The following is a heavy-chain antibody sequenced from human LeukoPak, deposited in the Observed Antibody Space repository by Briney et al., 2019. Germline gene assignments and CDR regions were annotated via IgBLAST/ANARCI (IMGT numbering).Heavy chain of an antibody. CDR2: IRYDGSNK. D-gene: IGHD1-26*01. J-gene: IGHJ4*02. Sequence: GGSLRLSCAASGFTFSSYGMHRVRQAPGKGLEWVAFIRYDGSNKYYADSVKGRFTISRDNSKNTLYLQMNSLRAEDTAVYYCAKEGYSGSYEVFDYWGQGTLVTVSS. CDR3: AKEGYSGSYEVFDY. CDR1: GFTFSSYG. V-gene: IGHV3-30*02.